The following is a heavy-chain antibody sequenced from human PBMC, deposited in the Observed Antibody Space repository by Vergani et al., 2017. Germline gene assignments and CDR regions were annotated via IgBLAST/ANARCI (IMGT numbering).Heavy chain of an antibody. Sequence: QVQLQESGPGLVKPSETLSLTCAVSGYSISSGYYWGWIRQPPGKGLEWIGSIYHSGSTYCNPSLKSRVAISVDTSKNQVSLKVSSVTDAETAVYYCAGESRFGAGELQNWFDPWGQGTLVTVSS. CDR3: AGESRFGAGELQNWFDP. CDR2: IYHSGST. D-gene: IGHD3-10*01. V-gene: IGHV4-38-2*02. J-gene: IGHJ5*02. CDR1: GYSISSGYY.